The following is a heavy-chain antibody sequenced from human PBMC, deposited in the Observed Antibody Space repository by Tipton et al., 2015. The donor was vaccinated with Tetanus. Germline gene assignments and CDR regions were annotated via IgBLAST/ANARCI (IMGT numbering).Heavy chain of an antibody. CDR1: GYSFTSYW. Sequence: VQLVQSGAEVKKPGESLKISCKGSGYSFTSYWIGWVRQMPGKGLEWMGIIYPGDSDTRYSPPFQGRVTISADKSISTAYLQWSSLKASDTAMYYCAIPLTDYDFWSGYYRDWYFDLWGRGTLVTVSS. V-gene: IGHV5-51*01. CDR2: IYPGDSDT. CDR3: AIPLTDYDFWSGYYRDWYFDL. D-gene: IGHD3-3*01. J-gene: IGHJ2*01.